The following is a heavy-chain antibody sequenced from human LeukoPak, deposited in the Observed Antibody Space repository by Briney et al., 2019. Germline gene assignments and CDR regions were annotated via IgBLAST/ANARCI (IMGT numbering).Heavy chain of an antibody. CDR3: AKDSIAVAGNVDY. V-gene: IGHV3-9*01. D-gene: IGHD6-19*01. CDR2: ISWNSGSI. CDR1: GFTFDDYA. J-gene: IGHJ4*02. Sequence: GGSLRLSCAASGFTFDDYAMHWVRHAPGKGLEWVSGISWNSGSIVYADSVKGRFTISRVNAKNSLYLQMNSLRAEDTALYYCAKDSIAVAGNVDYWGQGTLVTGPS.